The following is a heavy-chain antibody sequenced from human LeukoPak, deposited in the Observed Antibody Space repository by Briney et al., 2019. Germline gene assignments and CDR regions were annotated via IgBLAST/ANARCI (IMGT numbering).Heavy chain of an antibody. CDR1: GFTFSSYA. V-gene: IGHV3-30-3*01. CDR3: ARSYRTNGVCYHFDY. CDR2: ISYDGSNK. D-gene: IGHD2-8*01. J-gene: IGHJ4*02. Sequence: GGSLRLSCAASGFTFSSYAMHWVRQAPGKGLEWVAVISYDGSNKYYADSVKGRFTISRDNSKNTLYLQMNSLRAEDTAVYYCARSYRTNGVCYHFDYWGQGTLVTVSS.